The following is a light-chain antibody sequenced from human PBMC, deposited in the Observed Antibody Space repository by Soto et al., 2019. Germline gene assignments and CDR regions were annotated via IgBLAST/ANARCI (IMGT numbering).Light chain of an antibody. CDR2: AAS. Sequence: DIQMTQSPSSLSASVGDRVTITCRASQSISTHLSWYQRKPGKAPKLLIYAASSLQSWVPSRFTGSGSGTDFTLTISSLQPEDFATYYCQQSYTSWWTFGQGTKVDIK. CDR3: QQSYTSWWT. V-gene: IGKV1-39*01. CDR1: QSISTH. J-gene: IGKJ1*01.